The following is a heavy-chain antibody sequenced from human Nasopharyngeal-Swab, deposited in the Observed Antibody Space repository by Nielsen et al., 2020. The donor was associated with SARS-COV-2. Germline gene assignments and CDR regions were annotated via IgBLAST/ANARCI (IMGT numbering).Heavy chain of an antibody. V-gene: IGHV3-23*01. CDR2: ISSNGLST. D-gene: IGHD3-16*02. Sequence: VRQAPGKGLEWVSVISSNGLSTDYADSVKGRFTISRDNSKNTVYLQMNSLRAEDTAVYYCAKDWDIDYVWGSYRYHPLFDYWGQGTRVTVSS. CDR3: AKDWDIDYVWGSYRYHPLFDY. J-gene: IGHJ4*02.